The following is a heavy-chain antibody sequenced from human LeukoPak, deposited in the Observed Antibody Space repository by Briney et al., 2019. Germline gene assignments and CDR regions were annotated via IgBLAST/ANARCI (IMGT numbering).Heavy chain of an antibody. V-gene: IGHV1-69*13. CDR2: IFPIFATA. CDR1: GGTFSSYA. CDR3: ARESGSYEAYFDY. Sequence: SVKVSCKASGGTFSSYAISWVRQAPGQGLEWIGWIFPIFATANYAQKFQGRVTITADESTSTAYMELSSLRSEDTAVYYCARESGSYEAYFDYWGQGTLVTVSS. J-gene: IGHJ4*02. D-gene: IGHD1-26*01.